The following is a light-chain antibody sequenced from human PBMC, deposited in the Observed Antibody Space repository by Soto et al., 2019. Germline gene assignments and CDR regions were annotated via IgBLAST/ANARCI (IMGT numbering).Light chain of an antibody. J-gene: IGKJ1*01. V-gene: IGKV3D-15*01. Sequence: DIVMTQSPATLSVSPGEGATLSCRASQSIRTDLAWYQQKSGQGPRLLIYDASTRATGIPARFSGSGSGTEFTLTISSLQSEDFAVYYCQQYNNWPPWTFGQGTKVEIK. CDR2: DAS. CDR1: QSIRTD. CDR3: QQYNNWPPWT.